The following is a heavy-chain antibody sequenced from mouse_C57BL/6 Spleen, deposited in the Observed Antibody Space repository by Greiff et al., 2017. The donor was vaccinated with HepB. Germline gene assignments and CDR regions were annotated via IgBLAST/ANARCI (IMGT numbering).Heavy chain of an antibody. J-gene: IGHJ2*01. CDR3: ARALNWFDY. Sequence: VQLQQSGPGLVKPSQSLSLTCSVTGYSITSGYYWNWIRQFPGNKLEWMGYISYDGSNNYNPSLKNRISITRDTSKNQFFLKLNSVTTEDTATYYCARALNWFDYWGQGTTLTVSS. D-gene: IGHD4-1*01. CDR1: GYSITSGYY. CDR2: ISYDGSN. V-gene: IGHV3-6*01.